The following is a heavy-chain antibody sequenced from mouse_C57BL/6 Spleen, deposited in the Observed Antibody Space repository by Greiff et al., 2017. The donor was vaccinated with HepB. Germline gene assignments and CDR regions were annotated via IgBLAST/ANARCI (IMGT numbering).Heavy chain of an antibody. CDR1: GYTFTSYW. Sequence: VKLQESGAELVKPGASVKLSCKASGYTFTSYWMHWVKQRPGQGLEWIGMIHPNSGSTNYNEKFKSKATLTVDKSSSTAYMQLSSLTSEDSAVYYCARRGITTVVDYWGQGTTLTVSS. V-gene: IGHV1-64*01. D-gene: IGHD1-1*01. CDR2: IHPNSGST. J-gene: IGHJ2*01. CDR3: ARRGITTVVDY.